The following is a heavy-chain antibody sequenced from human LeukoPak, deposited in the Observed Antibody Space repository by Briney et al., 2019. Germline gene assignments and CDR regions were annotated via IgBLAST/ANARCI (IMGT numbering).Heavy chain of an antibody. CDR1: GFTFSSYG. J-gene: IGHJ4*02. CDR3: ARVDYDYVWGSYRY. CDR2: ISSSSSYI. V-gene: IGHV3-21*01. Sequence: PGGSLRLSCAASGFTFSSYGMNWVRQAPGKGLEWVSSISSSSSYIYYADSVKGRFTISRDNAKNSLYLQMNSLRAEDTAVYYCARVDYDYVWGSYRYWGQGTLVTVSS. D-gene: IGHD3-16*02.